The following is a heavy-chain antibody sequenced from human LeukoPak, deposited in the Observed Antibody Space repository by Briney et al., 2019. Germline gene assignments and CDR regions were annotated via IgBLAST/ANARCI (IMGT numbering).Heavy chain of an antibody. CDR1: GFTFSSYA. CDR3: AKDGSYCSSTSCRPYYYYYGMDV. Sequence: GGSLRLSCAASGFTFSSYAMSWVRQAPGKGLEWVSAISGSGGSTYYADSVKGRFTISRDNSKNTLYLQMNSLRAEDTAVYYCAKDGSYCSSTSCRPYYYYYGMDVWGQGTTVTVSS. J-gene: IGHJ6*02. D-gene: IGHD2-2*01. CDR2: ISGSGGST. V-gene: IGHV3-23*01.